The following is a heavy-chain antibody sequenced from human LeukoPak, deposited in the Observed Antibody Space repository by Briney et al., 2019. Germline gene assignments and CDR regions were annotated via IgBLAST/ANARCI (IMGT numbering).Heavy chain of an antibody. CDR3: ARGVLAKYSVAFDI. D-gene: IGHD2-21*01. CDR1: GFIFSSYV. CDR2: IASDESNT. Sequence: PGGSLRLSCSASGFIFSSYVMHWVRQAPGKGLEWVALIASDESNTYYEDSVEGRFTISRDNSENALFLQMDYLTTEDTAVYYCARGVLAKYSVAFDIWGQGTTAIVS. V-gene: IGHV3-30*03. J-gene: IGHJ3*02.